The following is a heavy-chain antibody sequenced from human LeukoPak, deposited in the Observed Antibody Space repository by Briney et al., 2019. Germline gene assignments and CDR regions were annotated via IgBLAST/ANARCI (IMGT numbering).Heavy chain of an antibody. V-gene: IGHV3-30*18. CDR2: ISYEGSNK. D-gene: IGHD3-22*01. J-gene: IGHJ4*02. CDR3: AKRLGYYDSREGYFEY. CDR1: GFTFSSYG. Sequence: GGSLRLSCAASGFTFSSYGMHCLREAPGKGREGVAVISYEGSNKNYADSVKGRFTISREIDKTTLYLQMNSPRAEDTAVYYCAKRLGYYDSREGYFEYWGQGTLVTVSS.